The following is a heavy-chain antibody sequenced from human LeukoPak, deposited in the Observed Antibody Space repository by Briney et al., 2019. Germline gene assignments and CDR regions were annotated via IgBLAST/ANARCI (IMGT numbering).Heavy chain of an antibody. CDR2: ISSSGSTI. CDR3: ARESSGVLGFDY. CDR1: GFTFSSYE. J-gene: IGHJ4*02. D-gene: IGHD3-10*01. V-gene: IGHV3-48*03. Sequence: GGSLGLSCAASGFTFSSYEMNWVRQAPGKGLEWVSYISSSGSTIYYADSVKGRFTISRDNAKNSLYLQMNSLRAEDTAVYYCARESSGVLGFDYWGQGTLVTVSS.